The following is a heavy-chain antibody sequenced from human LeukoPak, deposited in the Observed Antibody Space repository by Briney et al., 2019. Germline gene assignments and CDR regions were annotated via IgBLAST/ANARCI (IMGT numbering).Heavy chain of an antibody. Sequence: PGGSLRLSCAASGFHFGVSAMAWVRQAPGKGLEWVAVISYLGQTTYYRDSVEGRFTISRDNAKNTLYLQMKSLRAEDTGVYYCAKDAQGGRAAYIWFGSWGQGTLVTVSA. CDR3: AKDAQGGRAAYIWFGS. V-gene: IGHV3-23*01. CDR2: ISYLGQTT. D-gene: IGHD6-25*01. J-gene: IGHJ5*01. CDR1: GFHFGVSA.